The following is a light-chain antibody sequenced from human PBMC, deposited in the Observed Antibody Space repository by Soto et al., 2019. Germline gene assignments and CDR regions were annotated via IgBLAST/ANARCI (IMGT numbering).Light chain of an antibody. CDR2: YDS. J-gene: IGLJ2*01. CDR1: NIGSKS. V-gene: IGLV3-21*04. Sequence: SYELTQPPSVSVAPGKTARLTCGGNNIGSKSVHWYQQKPGQAPVLVIYYDSDRPSRIPERFSGSNSGNTATLTISRVEAGDEADYYCQVWDSSSDHVVFGGGTKLTVL. CDR3: QVWDSSSDHVV.